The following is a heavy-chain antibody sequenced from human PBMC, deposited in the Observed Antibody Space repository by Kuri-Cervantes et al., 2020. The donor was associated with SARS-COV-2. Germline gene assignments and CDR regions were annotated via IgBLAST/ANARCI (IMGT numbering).Heavy chain of an antibody. D-gene: IGHD3-16*01. Sequence: GGSLRLSCAASGFTFSSYAMHWVRQAPGKGLEWVAVISYDGSNKYYADSVKGRFTISRDNSKNTLYLQMNSLRAEDTAVYYCARELSPGGSHLDYWGQGTLVTVSS. J-gene: IGHJ4*02. CDR1: GFTFSSYA. V-gene: IGHV3-30*04. CDR2: ISYDGSNK. CDR3: ARELSPGGSHLDY.